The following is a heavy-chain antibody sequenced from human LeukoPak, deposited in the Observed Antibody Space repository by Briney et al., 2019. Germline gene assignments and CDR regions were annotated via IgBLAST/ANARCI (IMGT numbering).Heavy chain of an antibody. CDR3: ARVRDGDYGMDV. CDR2: INAGNGNT. Sequence: ASVKVSCKASGYTFTSYAMHWVRQAPGQRLEWMGWINAGNGNTKYSQKFQGRVTITRDTSASTAYMELSSLRSEDTAVYYCARVRDGDYGMDVWGQGTTVTVSS. D-gene: IGHD5-24*01. V-gene: IGHV1-3*01. J-gene: IGHJ6*02. CDR1: GYTFTSYA.